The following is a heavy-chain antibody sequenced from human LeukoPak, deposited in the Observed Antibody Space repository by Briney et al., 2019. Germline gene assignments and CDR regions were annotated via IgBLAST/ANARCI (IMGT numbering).Heavy chain of an antibody. CDR3: ARQGGWFGFAVDY. Sequence: PSETRSLTCTVSGGSISSYYWSWIRQPPGKGLEWIGYIYYSGSTNYNPSLKSRVTISVDTSKSQFSLKLSSVTAADTAVYYCARQGGWFGFAVDYWGQGTLVTVSS. J-gene: IGHJ4*02. D-gene: IGHD3-10*01. V-gene: IGHV4-59*08. CDR1: GGSISSYY. CDR2: IYYSGST.